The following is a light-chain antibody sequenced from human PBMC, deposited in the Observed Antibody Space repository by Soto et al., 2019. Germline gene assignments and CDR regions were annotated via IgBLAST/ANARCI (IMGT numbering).Light chain of an antibody. J-gene: IGLJ2*01. CDR2: DVN. V-gene: IGLV2-14*03. CDR3: TSWTTSTTMI. CDR1: NSDIGAYNF. Sequence: QSALTQPASVSGSPGQSITISSTGTNSDIGAYNFVSWYQQHPGKAPKLMLYDVNIRPSGVSNRFSGSKSGNTASLTISGLQAEDEADYYCTSWTTSTTMIFGGGNKLTVL.